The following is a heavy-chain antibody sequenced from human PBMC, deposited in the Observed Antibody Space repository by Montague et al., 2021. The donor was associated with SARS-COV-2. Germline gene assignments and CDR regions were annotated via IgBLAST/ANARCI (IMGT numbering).Heavy chain of an antibody. CDR3: VRDPAPSGSGTFYDY. J-gene: IGHJ4*02. V-gene: IGHV4-59*02. Sequence: SETLSLTCTVSGASVSNDFWTWIRQPPGKGLEWIGYVYYSCSSSYNSYPWGRVSIAVDTSKNQFSLRLTTVTAADTAIYYCVRDPAPSGSGTFYDYWGQGALVAVSS. CDR2: VYYSCSS. CDR1: GASVSNDF. D-gene: IGHD1-26*01.